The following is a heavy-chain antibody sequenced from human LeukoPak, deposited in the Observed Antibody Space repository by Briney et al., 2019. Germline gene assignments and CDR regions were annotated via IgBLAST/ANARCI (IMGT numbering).Heavy chain of an antibody. CDR2: INHSGST. D-gene: IGHD2/OR15-2a*01. J-gene: IGHJ4*02. V-gene: IGHV4-34*01. CDR1: GGSFSGYY. CDR3: ARTIGLTPFDY. Sequence: KTSETLSFTCAVYGGSFSGYYWSGIRQPPGKGLEWIGEINHSGSTNYNPSLKSRVTISVDTSKNQFSLKLSSVTAADTAVYYCARTIGLTPFDYWGQGTLVTVSS.